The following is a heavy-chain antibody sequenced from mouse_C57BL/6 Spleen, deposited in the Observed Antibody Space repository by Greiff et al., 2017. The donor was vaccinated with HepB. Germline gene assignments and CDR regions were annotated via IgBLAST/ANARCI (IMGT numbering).Heavy chain of an antibody. D-gene: IGHD4-1*01. CDR3: ARGDSNWDYFDY. CDR1: GYTFTSYW. CDR2: IDPSDSYT. J-gene: IGHJ2*01. Sequence: VQLQQPGAELVKPGASVKLSCKASGYTFTSYWMQWVKQRPGQGLEWIGEIDPSDSYTNYNQKFKGKATLTVDTSSSTAYMQLSSLTSEDSAVYYCARGDSNWDYFDYWGQGTTLTVSS. V-gene: IGHV1-50*01.